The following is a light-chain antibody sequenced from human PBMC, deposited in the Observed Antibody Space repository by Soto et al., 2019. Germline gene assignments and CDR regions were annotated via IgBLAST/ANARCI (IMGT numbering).Light chain of an antibody. Sequence: QHPLTQLCSVSSSRGHSVTISCTGTSNDVGRYHYVSCYQYHPGKAPKLVIFDVNRRPSGVPHRFSGSKSDNTASLTTSGLQAEDEADYYCCSYVGSYIYVFGTGSKV. J-gene: IGLJ1*01. CDR1: SNDVGRYHY. V-gene: IGLV2-11*01. CDR2: DVN. CDR3: CSYVGSYIYV.